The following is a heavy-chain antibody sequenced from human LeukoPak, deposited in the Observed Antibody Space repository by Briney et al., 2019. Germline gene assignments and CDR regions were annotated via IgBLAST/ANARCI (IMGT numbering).Heavy chain of an antibody. D-gene: IGHD6-19*01. CDR3: AASSGWHYYFDY. J-gene: IGHJ4*02. CDR2: IYYSGST. V-gene: IGHV4-59*01. CDR1: GGSISSYY. Sequence: SETLSLTRTVSGGSISSYYWSWIRQPPGKGLEWIGYIYYSGSTNYNPSLKSRVTISVDTSKNQFSLKLSSVTAADTAVYYCAASSGWHYYFDYWGQGTLVTVSS.